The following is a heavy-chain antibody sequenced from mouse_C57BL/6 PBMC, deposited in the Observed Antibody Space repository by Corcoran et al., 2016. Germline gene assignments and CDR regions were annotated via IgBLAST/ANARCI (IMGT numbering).Heavy chain of an antibody. D-gene: IGHD1-1*01. V-gene: IGHV1-26*01. J-gene: IGHJ1*03. Sequence: EVQLQQSGPELVKPGASVKISCKASGYTFTDYYMNWVKQSHGKSLEWIGDINPNNGGTSYNQKFKGKATLTVDKSSSTAYMELRSLTSEDSAVYYCAREGGSSPYWYFDVWGTGTTVTVSS. CDR2: INPNNGGT. CDR3: AREGGSSPYWYFDV. CDR1: GYTFTDYY.